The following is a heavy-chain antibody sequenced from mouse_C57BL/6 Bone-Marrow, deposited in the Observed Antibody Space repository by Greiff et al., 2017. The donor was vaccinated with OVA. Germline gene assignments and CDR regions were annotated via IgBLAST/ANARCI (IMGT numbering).Heavy chain of an antibody. Sequence: QVQLQQPGAELVKPGASVKMSCKASGYTFTSYWITWVKQRPGQGLEWIGDIYPGSGSTNYNEKFKSKATLTVDTSSSTAYMQLSSLTSKDSAVYYCARRLTTVVERYYFDYWGQGTTLTVSA. V-gene: IGHV1-55*01. J-gene: IGHJ2*01. CDR2: IYPGSGST. CDR1: GYTFTSYW. CDR3: ARRLTTVVERYYFDY. D-gene: IGHD1-1*01.